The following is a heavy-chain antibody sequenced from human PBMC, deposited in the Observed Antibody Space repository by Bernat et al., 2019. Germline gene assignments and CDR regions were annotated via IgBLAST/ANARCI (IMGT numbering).Heavy chain of an antibody. Sequence: QVQLVESGGGVVQPGRSLRLSCAASGFTFSSYGMHWVRQAPGKGLEWVAVIWYDGSNKYYADSVKGRFTISRDNSKITMYLQLNSRRAEDTAVYYCAGPTAVHIVVVTAGGVMDVWGQGTTVTVSS. V-gene: IGHV3-33*01. J-gene: IGHJ6*02. D-gene: IGHD2-21*02. CDR1: GFTFSSYG. CDR2: IWYDGSNK. CDR3: AGPTAVHIVVVTAGGVMDV.